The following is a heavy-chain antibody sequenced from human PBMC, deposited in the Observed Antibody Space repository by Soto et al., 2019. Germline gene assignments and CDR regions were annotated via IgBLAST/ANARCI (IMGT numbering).Heavy chain of an antibody. Sequence: SETLSLTCAVYGGSFSGYYWSWIRQPPGKGLEWIGEINHSGSTNYNPSPKSRVTISVDTSKNQFSLKLSSVTAADTAVYYCARGGYGSGSYYKTRSFDYWGQGTLVTVSS. CDR3: ARGGYGSGSYYKTRSFDY. D-gene: IGHD3-10*01. CDR1: GGSFSGYY. V-gene: IGHV4-34*01. J-gene: IGHJ4*02. CDR2: INHSGST.